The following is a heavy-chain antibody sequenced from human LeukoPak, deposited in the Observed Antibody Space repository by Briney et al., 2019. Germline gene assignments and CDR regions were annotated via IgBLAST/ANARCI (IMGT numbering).Heavy chain of an antibody. J-gene: IGHJ4*02. CDR1: GGSISSGSYY. D-gene: IGHD6-19*01. CDR3: ARDPSGWYDY. V-gene: IGHV4-61*02. Sequence: SETLSLTCTVSGGSISSGSYYWRWIRQPAGKGLEWIARIYTSGSTYYNPSLKSRVTISVNTSHNQFPLKLSSVTAADTAVYYCARDPSGWYDYWGQGTLVTVSS. CDR2: IYTSGST.